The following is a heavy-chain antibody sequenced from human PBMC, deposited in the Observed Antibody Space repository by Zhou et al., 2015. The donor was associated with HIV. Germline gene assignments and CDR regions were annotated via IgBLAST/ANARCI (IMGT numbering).Heavy chain of an antibody. J-gene: IGHJ4*02. Sequence: QVQLVQSGAEVKKPGASVKVSCKASGYTFISYGISWVRQAPGQGLEWMGWIYNGNANYAQKFQGRVTMTTDTATRTGYLELRSLRSDDTATYFCARDDSSGYHSFDSWGQGTLVTVS. CDR3: ARDDSSGYHSFDS. CDR2: IYNGNA. V-gene: IGHV1-18*01. D-gene: IGHD3-22*01. CDR1: GYTFISYG.